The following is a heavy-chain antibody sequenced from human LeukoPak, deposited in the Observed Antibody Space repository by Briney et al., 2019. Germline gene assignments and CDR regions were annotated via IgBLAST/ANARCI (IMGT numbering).Heavy chain of an antibody. CDR2: TYYRSKWYN. CDR1: GDSVSSNSAA. Sequence: SQTLSLTCAISGDSVSSNSAAWNWIRQSPSRGLEWLGRTYYRSKWYNDYAVSVKSRTTINPDTSKNQFSLQLNSVTPEDPAVYYCARGTGYSSSWHWYNFDYWGRGTLVTVSS. J-gene: IGHJ4*02. CDR3: ARGTGYSSSWHWYNFDY. V-gene: IGHV6-1*01. D-gene: IGHD6-13*01.